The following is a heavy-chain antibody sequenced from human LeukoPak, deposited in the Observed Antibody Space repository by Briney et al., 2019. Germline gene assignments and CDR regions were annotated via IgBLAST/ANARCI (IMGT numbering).Heavy chain of an antibody. Sequence: PSETLSLTCSVSGGSISSSSHYWDWIRQPPGEGLEWIGSIYYSGSTYYNPSLKSRVTISVDTSKNQFSLKLISVTAADTAVYYCARDSAAAGALFDPWGQGTLVTVSS. J-gene: IGHJ5*02. CDR3: ARDSAAAGALFDP. V-gene: IGHV4-39*07. CDR2: IYYSGST. D-gene: IGHD6-13*01. CDR1: GGSISSSSHY.